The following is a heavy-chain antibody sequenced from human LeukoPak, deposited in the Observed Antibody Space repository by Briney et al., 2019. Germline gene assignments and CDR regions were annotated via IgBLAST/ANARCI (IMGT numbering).Heavy chain of an antibody. CDR1: GYTLTELS. J-gene: IGHJ3*02. CDR3: TTGGQTGDHDAFDI. V-gene: IGHV1-24*01. CDR2: FDPEDGET. D-gene: IGHD4-17*01. Sequence: ASVKVSCKVSGYTLTELSMHWVRQAPGKGLEWMGGFDPEDGETIYAQKFQGRVTMTEDTSTDTAYMELSSLRSEDTAVYYCTTGGQTGDHDAFDIWGQGTMVTVSS.